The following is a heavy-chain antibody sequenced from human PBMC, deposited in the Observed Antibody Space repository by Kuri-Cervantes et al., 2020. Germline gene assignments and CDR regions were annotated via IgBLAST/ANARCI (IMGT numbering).Heavy chain of an antibody. J-gene: IGHJ2*01. V-gene: IGHV4-59*01. CDR2: IYYSGST. CDR3: ARDPRCFYDSSGYYPPCWYFDL. CDR1: GGSISSYY. D-gene: IGHD3-22*01. Sequence: SETLSLTCTVSGGSISSYYWSWIRQPPGKGLEWIGYIYYSGSTNYNPSLKSRVTISVDTSKNQFSLKLSSVTAADTAVYYCARDPRCFYDSSGYYPPCWYFDLWGRGTPVTVSS.